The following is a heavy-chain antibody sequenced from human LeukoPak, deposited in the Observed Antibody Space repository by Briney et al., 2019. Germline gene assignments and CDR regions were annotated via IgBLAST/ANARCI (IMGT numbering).Heavy chain of an antibody. CDR3: AKVPLRSGWKVFDY. J-gene: IGHJ4*02. Sequence: PGGSLRLSCAASGFTFSSYWMSCVRQAPGKGLEWVANIKQDGSEKYYVDSVKGRFTISRDNSKNTLYLQMNSLRAEDTAVYYCAKVPLRSGWKVFDYWGQGTLVTVSS. D-gene: IGHD6-19*01. V-gene: IGHV3-7*03. CDR1: GFTFSSYW. CDR2: IKQDGSEK.